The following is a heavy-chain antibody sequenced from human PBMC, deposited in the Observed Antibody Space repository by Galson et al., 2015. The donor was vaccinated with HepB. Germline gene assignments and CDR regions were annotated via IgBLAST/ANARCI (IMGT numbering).Heavy chain of an antibody. Sequence: SVKVSCKASGYTFSSYGISWVQQAPGQGLEWMGWISAYNGNTNYAQNLQGRVTMTTDTSTSTAYMELRSLRSDDTAVYYCARGGMRGDYGDYWGQGTLVTVSS. J-gene: IGHJ4*02. V-gene: IGHV1-18*01. CDR1: GYTFSSYG. CDR2: ISAYNGNT. CDR3: ARGGMRGDYGDY.